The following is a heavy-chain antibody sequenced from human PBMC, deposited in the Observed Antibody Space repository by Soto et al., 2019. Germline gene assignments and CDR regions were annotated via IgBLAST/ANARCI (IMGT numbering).Heavy chain of an antibody. V-gene: IGHV3-30*18. Sequence: QARLVESGGGVVQPGRSLRLYCEASGLTFSAYGMHWVRQAPGKGLEWVATISYDGSKKYFGDSVKGRFTISRDNSKSTLYLEMNSLRTEDTAVYYCAKASHCNKGRCSLGLIGDRAFDIWGQGTMVTVSS. CDR3: AKASHCNKGRCSLGLIGDRAFDI. CDR1: GLTFSAYG. J-gene: IGHJ3*02. CDR2: ISYDGSKK. D-gene: IGHD3-16*01.